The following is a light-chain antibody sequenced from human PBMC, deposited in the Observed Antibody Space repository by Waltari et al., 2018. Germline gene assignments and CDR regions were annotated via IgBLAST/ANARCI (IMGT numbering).Light chain of an antibody. CDR3: QKLNAYPLT. CDR1: QGISSY. CDR2: AAT. Sequence: DIQLTQSPSFLSASVGDRVTMTCRASQGISSYLAWYQQNPGKAPKLLVYAATTLQSGVPSRFSASGSGTEFTLTINSLQPEDFATYYCQKLNAYPLTFGPGTKVDVK. J-gene: IGKJ3*01. V-gene: IGKV1-9*01.